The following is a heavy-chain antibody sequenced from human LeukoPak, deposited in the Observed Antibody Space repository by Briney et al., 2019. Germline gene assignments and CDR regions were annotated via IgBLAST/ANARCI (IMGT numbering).Heavy chain of an antibody. Sequence: GGCMRLSCAASGCTFSSCWMHWVRQAPGKVLVCVLRINSAGSDTSYADSVKGRFTISRDNAKNTLYLQMNSLRAEDTAVYFCARDYCSGGSCFFNWGQGTLVTVSS. CDR2: INSAGSDT. V-gene: IGHV3-74*01. J-gene: IGHJ4*02. CDR3: ARDYCSGGSCFFN. D-gene: IGHD2-15*01. CDR1: GCTFSSCW.